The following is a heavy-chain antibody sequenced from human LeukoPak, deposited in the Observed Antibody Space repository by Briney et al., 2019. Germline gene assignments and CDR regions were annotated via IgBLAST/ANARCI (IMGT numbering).Heavy chain of an antibody. Sequence: SETLSLTCTVSGGSISSYYWSWIRQPAGKGLEWIGRIYTSGSTNYSPSLKSRVTMSVDTSKNQFSLKLSSVTAADTAVYYCARSGSGSPLGPSDAFDIWGQGTMVTVSS. J-gene: IGHJ3*02. D-gene: IGHD3-10*01. CDR2: IYTSGST. CDR1: GGSISSYY. CDR3: ARSGSGSPLGPSDAFDI. V-gene: IGHV4-4*07.